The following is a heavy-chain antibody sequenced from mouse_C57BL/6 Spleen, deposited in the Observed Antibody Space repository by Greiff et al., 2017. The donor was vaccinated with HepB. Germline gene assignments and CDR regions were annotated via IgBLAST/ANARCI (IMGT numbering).Heavy chain of an antibody. V-gene: IGHV1-64*01. CDR2: IHPNSGST. Sequence: VQLQQSGAELVKPGASVKLSCKASGYTFTSYWMHWVKQRPGQGLEWIGMIHPNSGSTNYNEKFKSKATLTVDKSSITAYMQLSSLTSEDSAVYYCARGNYPYCAMDYWGQGTSVTVSS. D-gene: IGHD2-1*01. J-gene: IGHJ4*01. CDR3: ARGNYPYCAMDY. CDR1: GYTFTSYW.